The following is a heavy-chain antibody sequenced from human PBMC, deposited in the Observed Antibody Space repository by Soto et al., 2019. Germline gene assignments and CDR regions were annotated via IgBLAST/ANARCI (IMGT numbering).Heavy chain of an antibody. J-gene: IGHJ3*02. CDR2: ISSSSSTI. CDR3: ARDDLLAYCGGDCYSDAFDI. CDR1: GFTFSSYS. D-gene: IGHD2-21*02. Sequence: GGSLRLSCAASGFTFSSYSMNWVRQAPGKGLEWVSYISSSSSTIYYADSVKGRFTISRDNAKNSLYLQMNSLRDEDTAVYYCARDDLLAYCGGDCYSDAFDIWGQGTMVTVSS. V-gene: IGHV3-48*02.